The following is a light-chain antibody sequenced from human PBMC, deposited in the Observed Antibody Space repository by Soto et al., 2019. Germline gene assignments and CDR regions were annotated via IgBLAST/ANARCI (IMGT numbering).Light chain of an antibody. CDR3: QQYDNLPT. CDR1: QDISKY. J-gene: IGKJ4*02. Sequence: DIQMTQSPSSLSASVGDRVTITCQASQDISKYLNWYHQKPGKAPKLLIYDASNLETGVPSRFSGSGSGTDVTFTISSLQPEDIATYYCQQYDNLPTFGGGTKVEIK. V-gene: IGKV1-33*01. CDR2: DAS.